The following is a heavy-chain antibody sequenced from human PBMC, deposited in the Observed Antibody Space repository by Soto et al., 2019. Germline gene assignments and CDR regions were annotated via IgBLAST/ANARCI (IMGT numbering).Heavy chain of an antibody. V-gene: IGHV3-73*01. CDR2: IRNKVNSYAT. CDR3: TNQGDYSYHVDY. D-gene: IGHD4-4*01. J-gene: IGHJ4*02. Sequence: EVQLVESGGGSVQPGGSLKLSCAASGFTFSGSTMHWVRQASGKGLEWVGRIRNKVNSYATAYAASVKGRFTISRDDSKNTAYLQMNSLKTEDTAVYYCTNQGDYSYHVDYWGQGTLVTVSS. CDR1: GFTFSGST.